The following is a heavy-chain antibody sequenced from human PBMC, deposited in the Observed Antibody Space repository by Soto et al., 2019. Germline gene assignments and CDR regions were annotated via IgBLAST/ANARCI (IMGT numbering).Heavy chain of an antibody. CDR1: GLTFTDYW. Sequence: PGGSLRLSCVTYGLTFTDYWMSWVRQAPGKGLEWVANIKQDESEKNYLDSVKGRFTISRDNAKNSLYLQMNSLRAEDTAVYYCARDPEGGATGFDYWGQGTLVTVSS. CDR2: IKQDESEK. J-gene: IGHJ4*02. V-gene: IGHV3-7*03. D-gene: IGHD1-26*01. CDR3: ARDPEGGATGFDY.